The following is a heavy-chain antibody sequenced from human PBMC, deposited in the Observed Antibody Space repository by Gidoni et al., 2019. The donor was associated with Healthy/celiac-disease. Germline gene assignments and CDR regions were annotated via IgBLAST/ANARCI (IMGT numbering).Heavy chain of an antibody. CDR2: IYHSGST. V-gene: IGHV4-4*02. CDR1: GGSISSSIW. CDR3: ARESNYYDSSGYPTGGYYGMDV. Sequence: QVQLQESGPGLVTPSGTLSLTCAVSGGSISSSIWWRWVRQPPGKGLEYIGEIYHSGSTNYNPSLKSRVTMSVDRSKNQFSLKLSSVTAADTAVYYCARESNYYDSSGYPTGGYYGMDVWGQGTTVTVSS. J-gene: IGHJ6*02. D-gene: IGHD3-22*01.